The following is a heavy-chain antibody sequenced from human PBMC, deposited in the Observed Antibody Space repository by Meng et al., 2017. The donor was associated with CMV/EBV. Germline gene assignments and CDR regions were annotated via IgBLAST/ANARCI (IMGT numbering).Heavy chain of an antibody. V-gene: IGHV4-39*07. D-gene: IGHD6-6*01. Sequence: SETLSLTCTVSGGSISSNSDYWGWIRQPPGKGLEWIGSIYYSGSTYYNPSLKSRVTISVDTSKNLFSLKLSSVTAADTAVYYCARDRPMYSSSSTWFDPWGQGTLVTVSS. CDR1: GGSISSNSDY. CDR2: IYYSGST. CDR3: ARDRPMYSSSSTWFDP. J-gene: IGHJ5*02.